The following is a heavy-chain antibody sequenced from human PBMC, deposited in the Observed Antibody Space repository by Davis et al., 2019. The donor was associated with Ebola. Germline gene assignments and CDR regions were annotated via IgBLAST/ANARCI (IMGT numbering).Heavy chain of an antibody. Sequence: AASVKVSCKASGYTFTGYYIHWVRQAPGQGLEWMGIINPSGGSTSYAQKFQGRVTITADKSTSTAYMELSSLRSEDTAVYYCARVSPLPIHYYGMDVWGQGTTVTVSS. J-gene: IGHJ6*02. CDR1: GYTFTGYY. V-gene: IGHV1-46*01. CDR3: ARVSPLPIHYYGMDV. CDR2: INPSGGST.